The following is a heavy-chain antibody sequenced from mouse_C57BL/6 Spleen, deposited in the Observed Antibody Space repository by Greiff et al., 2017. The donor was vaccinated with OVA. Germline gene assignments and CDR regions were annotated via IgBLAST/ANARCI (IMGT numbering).Heavy chain of an antibody. D-gene: IGHD1-1*01. CDR2: ISSGGDYI. J-gene: IGHJ2*01. V-gene: IGHV5-9-1*02. Sequence: EVKVVESGEGLVKPGGSLKLSCAASGFTFSSYAMSWVRQTPEKRLEWVAYISSGGDYIYYADTVKGRFTISRDNARNTLYLQMSSLKSEDTAMYYGTRVADDGSSSYYLDYWGQGTTLTVSS. CDR3: TRVADDGSSSYYLDY. CDR1: GFTFSSYA.